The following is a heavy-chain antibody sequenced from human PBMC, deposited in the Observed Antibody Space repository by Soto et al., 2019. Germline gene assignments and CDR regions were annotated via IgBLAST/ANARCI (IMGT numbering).Heavy chain of an antibody. CDR3: AKEHYNRYYYYGMDV. Sequence: VQLLESGGGLVQPGGSLRLSCAASGFTFSSYAMSWVRQAPGKGLEWVSAISGSGGGTYYADSVKGRFTISRDNSKNTLDLQMNSLRAEDTAVYYCAKEHYNRYYYYGMDVWGQGTTVTVSS. D-gene: IGHD4-4*01. CDR2: ISGSGGGT. CDR1: GFTFSSYA. V-gene: IGHV3-23*01. J-gene: IGHJ6*02.